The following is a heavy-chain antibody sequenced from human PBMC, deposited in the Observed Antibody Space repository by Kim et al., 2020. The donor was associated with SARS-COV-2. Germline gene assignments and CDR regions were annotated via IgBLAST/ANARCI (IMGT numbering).Heavy chain of an antibody. CDR3: ARVNRPVRGPWGRGSIPATPGWFDP. D-gene: IGHD2-15*01. CDR1: GFNLINDY. V-gene: IGHV1-46*01. Sequence: ASVKVSCKASGFNLINDYIYWVRQAPGQELEWMAVINPSDGYTRFAQRFQGRVTLTSDTSTSTVYMEVSSLRSEDTAMYYCARVNRPVRGPWGRGSIPATPGWFDPWGQGTPVTVSS. J-gene: IGHJ5*02. CDR2: INPSDGYT.